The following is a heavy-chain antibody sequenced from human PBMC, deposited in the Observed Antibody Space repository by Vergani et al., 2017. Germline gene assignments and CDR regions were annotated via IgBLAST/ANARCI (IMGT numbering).Heavy chain of an antibody. J-gene: IGHJ4*02. D-gene: IGHD4-17*01. V-gene: IGHV3-21*01. CDR2: ISSSSSYI. CDR1: GFTFSSYS. CDR3: ARVSKYGDYGGY. Sequence: EVQLVESGGGLVKPGGSLRLSCAASGFTFSSYSMNWVRQAPGKGLEWVSSISSSSSYIYYADSVKGRFTISRDNAKNSLYLQMNSLRAEDTAVHYCARVSKYGDYGGYWGQGTLVTVSS.